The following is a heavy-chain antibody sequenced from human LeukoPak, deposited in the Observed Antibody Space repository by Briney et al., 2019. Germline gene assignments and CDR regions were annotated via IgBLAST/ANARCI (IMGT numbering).Heavy chain of an antibody. V-gene: IGHV1-69*13. CDR2: IIPIFGTA. CDR3: ARVGPNSIRLVYYGMDV. CDR1: GGTFSSYA. Sequence: GASVKVSCKASGGTFSSYAISWVRQAPGQGLEWMGGIIPIFGTANYAQKFQGRVTITADESTSTAYMELSSLRSEDTAVYYCARVGPNSIRLVYYGMDVWGQGTTVTVSS. J-gene: IGHJ6*02. D-gene: IGHD4-23*01.